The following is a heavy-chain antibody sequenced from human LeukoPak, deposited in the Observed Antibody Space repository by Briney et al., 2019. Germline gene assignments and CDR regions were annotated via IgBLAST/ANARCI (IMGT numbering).Heavy chain of an antibody. V-gene: IGHV5-51*01. J-gene: IGHJ4*02. D-gene: IGHD6-6*01. Sequence: GKSLKISCKGSGYSFTSYWIGWVRQMPGKGLEWMGIIYPGDSDTRYSPSFQGQVTISADKSISTAYLQWSSLKASDTAMYYCARPGESSSFRVDYWGQGTLVTVSS. CDR3: ARPGESSSFRVDY. CDR1: GYSFTSYW. CDR2: IYPGDSDT.